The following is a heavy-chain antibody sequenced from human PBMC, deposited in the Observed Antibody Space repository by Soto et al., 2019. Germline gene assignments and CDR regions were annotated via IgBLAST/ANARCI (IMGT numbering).Heavy chain of an antibody. CDR1: GYTFTSYC. CDR2: ISAYNGNT. D-gene: IGHD5-12*01. Sequence: GASVKVSCKASGYTFTSYCISWVLQAPGQGLEWMGWISAYNGNTNYAQKLQGRVTMTTDTSTSTAYMELRSLRSDDTAVYYCAREDGYGGSRPFDYWGQGTLVTVSS. V-gene: IGHV1-18*04. CDR3: AREDGYGGSRPFDY. J-gene: IGHJ4*02.